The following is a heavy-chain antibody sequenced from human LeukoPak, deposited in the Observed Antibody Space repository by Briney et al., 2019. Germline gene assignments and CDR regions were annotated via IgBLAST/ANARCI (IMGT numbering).Heavy chain of an antibody. CDR1: GDSVSNTSAA. V-gene: IGHV6-1*01. Sequence: SQTLSLTCAISGDSVSNTSAAWTWIRQSPSRGLEWLGRTYYRSRWYNDYAVSVKSRIIINPDTSKNQFSLQLNSVTPEDTAVYYCARVSAWYEFDYWGQRTLVTVSS. J-gene: IGHJ4*02. CDR2: TYYRSRWYN. D-gene: IGHD6-19*01. CDR3: ARVSAWYEFDY.